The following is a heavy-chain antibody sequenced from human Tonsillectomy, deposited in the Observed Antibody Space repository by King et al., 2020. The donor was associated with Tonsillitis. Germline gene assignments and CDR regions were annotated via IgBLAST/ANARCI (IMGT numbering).Heavy chain of an antibody. CDR2: IRSEGNGYAT. Sequence: VQLVESGGGLVQPGGSLKLSCAASGFTFSGSTMHWVRQASGKGLEWLGRIRSEGNGYATEYVASVIGRFTISRDDSNNTAYLQMNSLKTEDTAVYYCCRHGDSSWPNFDSWGQGTLVTVSS. V-gene: IGHV3-73*02. CDR1: GFTFSGST. D-gene: IGHD6-13*01. CDR3: CRHGDSSWPNFDS. J-gene: IGHJ4*02.